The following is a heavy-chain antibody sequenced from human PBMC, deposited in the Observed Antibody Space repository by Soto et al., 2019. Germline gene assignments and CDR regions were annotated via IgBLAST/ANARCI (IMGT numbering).Heavy chain of an antibody. J-gene: IGHJ3*02. Sequence: PGGSLRLSCAASGFTVSSNFMSWVRQAPGKGLEWVSVIYSGGSTYYADSVKGRFTISRDNSKNTLYLQMNSLRAEDTAVYYCARVLRYFDWYGAGGAFDIWGQGTMVTVSS. CDR2: IYSGGST. CDR1: GFTVSSNF. D-gene: IGHD3-9*01. V-gene: IGHV3-66*01. CDR3: ARVLRYFDWYGAGGAFDI.